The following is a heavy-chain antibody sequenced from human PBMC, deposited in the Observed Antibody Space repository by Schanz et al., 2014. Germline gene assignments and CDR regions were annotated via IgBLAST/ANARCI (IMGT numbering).Heavy chain of an antibody. D-gene: IGHD4-17*01. CDR3: ARDRGHGDLPGDI. CDR1: GGSVSSGGDY. J-gene: IGHJ3*02. CDR2: ISYSGST. V-gene: IGHV4-31*03. Sequence: QVQLQESGPGLVKPSQTLSLTCTVSGGSVSSGGDYWSWIRQHPGKGLEWIGFISYSGSTYYNPSRKRRVTKSVGTSKNQFSPNLSSSAARDTAVDYLARDRGHGDLPGDIWGQGTMVTVSS.